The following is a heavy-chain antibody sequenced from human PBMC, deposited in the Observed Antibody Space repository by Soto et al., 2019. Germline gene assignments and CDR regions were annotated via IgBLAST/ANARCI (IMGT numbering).Heavy chain of an antibody. Sequence: QVQLVESGGGVVQPGRSLRLSCAASGFTFSSYGMHWVRQAPGKGLEWAAVISDDGSKKWYADSVTGRFTISRDNSKNTLSLQMNSLRPEDTAVYYCAKDLYRGSLHEGADSWGQGTLVTVSS. CDR1: GFTFSSYG. J-gene: IGHJ4*02. D-gene: IGHD3-16*01. CDR3: AKDLYRGSLHEGADS. V-gene: IGHV3-30*18. CDR2: ISDDGSKK.